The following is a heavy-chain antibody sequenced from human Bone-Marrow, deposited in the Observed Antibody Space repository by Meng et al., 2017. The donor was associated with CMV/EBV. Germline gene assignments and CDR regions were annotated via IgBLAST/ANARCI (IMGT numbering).Heavy chain of an antibody. CDR2: IDWDDDK. Sequence: SGPTLVKPTQTLTLTCTFSGFSLSTSGMRVSWIRQPPGKALEWLARIDWDDDKFYSTSLKTNLTIAKDTSKHQVVLRMTNMDPVETDTYCCALNYYFDYWGQGTLVTVSS. J-gene: IGHJ4*02. CDR3: ALNYYFDY. CDR1: GFSLSTSGMR. V-gene: IGHV2-70D*14.